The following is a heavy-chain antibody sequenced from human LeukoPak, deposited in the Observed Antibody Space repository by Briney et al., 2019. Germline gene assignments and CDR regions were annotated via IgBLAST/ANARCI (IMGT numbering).Heavy chain of an antibody. Sequence: PGGSLRLSCAASGFTFSSYGMNWVRQAPGKGLEWVSSISSSSSYIYYADSVKGRFTISRDNAKNSLYLQMNSLRAEDTAVYYCARDWAAYDILTGYEARGIWGQGTMVTVSS. CDR3: ARDWAAYDILTGYEARGI. CDR2: ISSSSSYI. CDR1: GFTFSSYG. J-gene: IGHJ3*02. D-gene: IGHD3-9*01. V-gene: IGHV3-21*01.